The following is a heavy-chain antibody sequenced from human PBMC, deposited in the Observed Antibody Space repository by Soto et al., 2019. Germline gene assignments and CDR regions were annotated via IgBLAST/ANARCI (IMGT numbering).Heavy chain of an antibody. Sequence: QVQLVQSGAEVKKPGASVKVSCKASGYTFTSYGISWVRQAPGQGLEWMGWINAYNGHTKYSQKLQGRXTXTXHTSTSTAYMELRSLRSDDTAVYYCARGVGWEPLDYWGQGTLVTVSS. D-gene: IGHD1-26*01. V-gene: IGHV1-18*01. CDR3: ARGVGWEPLDY. J-gene: IGHJ4*02. CDR1: GYTFTSYG. CDR2: INAYNGHT.